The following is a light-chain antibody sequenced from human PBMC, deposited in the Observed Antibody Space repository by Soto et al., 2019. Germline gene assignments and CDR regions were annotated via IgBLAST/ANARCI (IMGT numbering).Light chain of an antibody. CDR1: QSISSY. J-gene: IGKJ5*01. V-gene: IGKV1-5*01. Sequence: DIEMTQCPSSLSASVGDRVTITCRASQSISSYLNWCQPKPGKAPKLLIYDASRSESGVPARCSGSGAGTEFILTISSLQPDYVATDYYQQYNSHLTFGQGTRLEI. CDR2: DAS. CDR3: QQYNSHLT.